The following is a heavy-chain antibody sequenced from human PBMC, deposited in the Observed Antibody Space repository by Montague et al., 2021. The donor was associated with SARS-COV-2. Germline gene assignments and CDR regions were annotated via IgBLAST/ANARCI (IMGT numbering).Heavy chain of an antibody. CDR3: AGGVLMSCYPYYGMDV. D-gene: IGHD2-15*01. CDR2: IYYSGTT. V-gene: IGHV4-59*13. Sequence: SETLSLTCTVAGGSFSSYYWSWVRQPPGRGLEWIGYIYYSGTTNYNPSLESRVTVSLDTAKNQISLKLSSVTAADTAVYYCAGGVLMSCYPYYGMDVWGQGTTVTVSS. J-gene: IGHJ6*02. CDR1: GGSFSSYY.